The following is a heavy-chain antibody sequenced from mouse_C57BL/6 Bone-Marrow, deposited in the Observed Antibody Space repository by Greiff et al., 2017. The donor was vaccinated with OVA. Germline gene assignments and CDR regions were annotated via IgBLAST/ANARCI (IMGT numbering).Heavy chain of an antibody. CDR3: ARLGFYYYGSSYDYYAMDY. CDR1: GYTFTSYW. Sequence: QVQLQQPGAELVRPGSSVKLSCKASGYTFTSYWMDWVKQRPGQGLEWIGNIYPSDSETHYNQKFKDKATLTVDKTSSTAYMQLSILTSEDSAVYYCARLGFYYYGSSYDYYAMDYWGQGTSVTVSS. D-gene: IGHD1-1*01. J-gene: IGHJ4*01. CDR2: IYPSDSET. V-gene: IGHV1-61*01.